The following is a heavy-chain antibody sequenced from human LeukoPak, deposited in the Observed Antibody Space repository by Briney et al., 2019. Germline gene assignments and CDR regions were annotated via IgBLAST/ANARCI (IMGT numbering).Heavy chain of an antibody. V-gene: IGHV5-51*01. Sequence: GESLKISCKGAGYDFTTYWIGWVRQMTGKGLEWMGVIYPGDSDTRYSPSFQGHVTISADKSITTAYLQWSSLKASDTTIYYCARLFEYTSSWTFDYWGQGTLVTVSS. J-gene: IGHJ4*02. CDR1: GYDFTTYW. CDR3: ARLFEYTSSWTFDY. D-gene: IGHD6-13*01. CDR2: IYPGDSDT.